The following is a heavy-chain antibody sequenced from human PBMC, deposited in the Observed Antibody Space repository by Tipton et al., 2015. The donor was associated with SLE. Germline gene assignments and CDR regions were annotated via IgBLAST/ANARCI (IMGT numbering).Heavy chain of an antibody. CDR2: IYPGDSDT. Sequence: VQLVQSGAEVKKPGESLKISCKGSGYSFTSYWIGWVRQMPGKGLEWMGIIYPGDSDTRYSPSFQGQVTISADKSINTAYLQWSSLKASDTAMYYCARLGWERRWVDYYYYMDVWGKGTTVTVSS. D-gene: IGHD1-26*01. V-gene: IGHV5-51*01. CDR3: ARLGWERRWVDYYYYMDV. CDR1: GYSFTSYW. J-gene: IGHJ6*03.